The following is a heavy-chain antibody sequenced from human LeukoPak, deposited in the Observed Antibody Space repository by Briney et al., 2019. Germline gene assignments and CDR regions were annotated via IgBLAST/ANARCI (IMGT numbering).Heavy chain of an antibody. CDR2: ISSSSSTI. Sequence: GGSLRLSCAASGFTFSSYSMNWVRQAPGKGLEWVSYISSSSSTIYYADSVKGRFTISRDNAKNSLYLQMNSPRDEDTAVYYCAREDPYSSGWSFDYWGQGTLVTVSS. CDR3: AREDPYSSGWSFDY. J-gene: IGHJ4*02. D-gene: IGHD6-19*01. V-gene: IGHV3-48*02. CDR1: GFTFSSYS.